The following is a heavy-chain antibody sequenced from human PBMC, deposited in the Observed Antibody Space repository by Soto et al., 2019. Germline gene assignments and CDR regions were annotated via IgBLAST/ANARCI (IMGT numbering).Heavy chain of an antibody. CDR2: ISKSGST. V-gene: IGHV4-59*01. CDR3: GRDKGAYCGGDCYSTWFDP. Sequence: SGTLSLTCTVSGGSIHGYYWSWIRQPPGKGLEWIGYISKSGSTNYNPALKSRVTISVDTSKNQFSLKLSSVTAADTAVYYCGRDKGAYCGGDCYSTWFDPWGQGTLVTVSS. D-gene: IGHD2-21*02. J-gene: IGHJ5*02. CDR1: GGSIHGYY.